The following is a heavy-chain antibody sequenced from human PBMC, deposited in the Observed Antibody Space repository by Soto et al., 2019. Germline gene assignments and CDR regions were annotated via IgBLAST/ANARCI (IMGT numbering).Heavy chain of an antibody. D-gene: IGHD6-19*01. CDR2: ISYDGSNK. CDR1: GFTFSSYG. Sequence: HPGGSLRLSCAASGFTFSSYGMHWVRQAPGKGLEWVAVISYDGSNKYYADSVKGRFTISRDNSKNTLYLQMNSLRAEDTAVYYCAKGIRIFEVAVAGTDYWGQGTLVTVSS. CDR3: AKGIRIFEVAVAGTDY. V-gene: IGHV3-30*18. J-gene: IGHJ4*02.